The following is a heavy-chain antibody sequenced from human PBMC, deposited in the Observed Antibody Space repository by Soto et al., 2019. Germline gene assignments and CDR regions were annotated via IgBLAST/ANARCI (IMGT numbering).Heavy chain of an antibody. J-gene: IGHJ4*02. CDR2: IIPILGPA. CDR3: ARAAKRYFDY. Sequence: QVQLVQSGAEVKKPGSSVKVSCNVSGGTFNTFAISWVRQAPGQGLEGMGGIIPILGPAFYAQKFQGRVTISADKSTNAAYLELSSLRSEDTAVYYGARAAKRYFDYWGQGTLVTVSS. CDR1: GGTFNTFA. V-gene: IGHV1-69*06.